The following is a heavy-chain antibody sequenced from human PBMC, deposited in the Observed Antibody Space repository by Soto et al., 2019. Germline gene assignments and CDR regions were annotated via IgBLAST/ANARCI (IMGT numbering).Heavy chain of an antibody. Sequence: SETLSLTCTVSGGSISSGGYYWSWIRQHPGKGLEWIGYIYYSGSTYYNPSLKSRVTISVDTSKNQFSLKLSSVTAADTAVYYCARGVVVPAAPYYYYGMDVWGQGTTVTVSS. CDR3: ARGVVVPAAPYYYYGMDV. V-gene: IGHV4-31*03. D-gene: IGHD2-2*01. J-gene: IGHJ6*02. CDR1: GGSISSGGYY. CDR2: IYYSGST.